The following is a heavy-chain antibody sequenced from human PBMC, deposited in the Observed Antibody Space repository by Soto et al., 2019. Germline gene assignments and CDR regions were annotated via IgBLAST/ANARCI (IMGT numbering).Heavy chain of an antibody. Sequence: SETLSLTCPVYGGSFSGYYWSWIRQPPGKGLEWIGEINHSGSTNYNPSLKSRVTISVDTSKNQFSLKLSSVTAADTAVYYCARAMPEKYVSFDPWGQGTLVTVSS. CDR3: ARAMPEKYVSFDP. V-gene: IGHV4-34*01. D-gene: IGHD2-2*01. J-gene: IGHJ5*02. CDR1: GGSFSGYY. CDR2: INHSGST.